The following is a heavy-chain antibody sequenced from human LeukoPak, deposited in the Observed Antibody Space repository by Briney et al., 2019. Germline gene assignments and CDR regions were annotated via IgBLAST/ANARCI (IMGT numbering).Heavy chain of an antibody. CDR1: GFTFSSYA. J-gene: IGHJ4*02. D-gene: IGHD4-17*01. CDR2: ISGSGGST. V-gene: IGHV3-23*01. Sequence: GGSLRLSCAASGFTFSSYAMSCVRQAPGKGLEWVSAISGSGGSTYYADSVKGRFTISRDNSKDTLYLQMNSLRAEDTAVYYCAKTGYYGDTDYFDYWGQGTLVTVSS. CDR3: AKTGYYGDTDYFDY.